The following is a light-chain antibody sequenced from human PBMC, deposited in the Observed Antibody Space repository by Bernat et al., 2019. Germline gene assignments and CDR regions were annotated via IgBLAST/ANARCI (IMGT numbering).Light chain of an antibody. CDR1: SSNIGSNT. V-gene: IGLV1-44*01. J-gene: IGLJ1*01. Sequence: QSVLTQPPSASGTPGQRVTISCSGSSSNIGSNTVNWYQQLPGTGPKLLIYSNNQRPSGVPDRFSGSKSGTSASLAISWLQSEDAADYYCAAWDDSLNGYVFGTGNKVTVL. CDR3: AAWDDSLNGYV. CDR2: SNN.